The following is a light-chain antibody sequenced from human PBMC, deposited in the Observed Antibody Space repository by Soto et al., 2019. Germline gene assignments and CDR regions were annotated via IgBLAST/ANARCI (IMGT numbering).Light chain of an antibody. V-gene: IGKV1-5*01. J-gene: IGKJ1*01. CDR3: QQYENYWT. CDR1: QSISAW. Sequence: DIPMTQSPSTLSATAGDRVTITCRASQSISAWLAWYQQKPGKAPKLLIYDASNLESGVPSRFSGSGSGTEFTLTISNLQPDDLATYYCQQYENYWTFGQGTKVEIK. CDR2: DAS.